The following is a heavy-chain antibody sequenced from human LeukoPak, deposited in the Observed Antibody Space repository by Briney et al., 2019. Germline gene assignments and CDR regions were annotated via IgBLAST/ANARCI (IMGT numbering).Heavy chain of an antibody. CDR1: GYTFTSYD. V-gene: IGHV1-2*06. CDR2: INPNNGGT. CDR3: AGEDNSSGYRPFDI. D-gene: IGHD3-22*01. Sequence: ASVKVSCKASGYTFTSYDINWVRQAPGQGLEWMGRINPNNGGTNYAQKFQGRVTMTRDMSMSTAYMELSRPRSDDTAVYYCAGEDNSSGYRPFDIWGQGTMVTVPS. J-gene: IGHJ3*02.